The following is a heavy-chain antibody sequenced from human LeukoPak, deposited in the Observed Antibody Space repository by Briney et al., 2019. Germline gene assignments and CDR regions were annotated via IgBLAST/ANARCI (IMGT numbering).Heavy chain of an antibody. Sequence: PSETLSLTCTVSGGSISSSSYYWGWLRQPPGKGLEWIGSIYYSGSTYYDPSLKSRVTISVDTSKNQFSLKLSSVTAADTAVYYCAREVLRGYGGNSDFFDYWGQGTLVTVSS. CDR2: IYYSGST. D-gene: IGHD4-23*01. V-gene: IGHV4-39*07. J-gene: IGHJ4*02. CDR1: GGSISSSSYY. CDR3: AREVLRGYGGNSDFFDY.